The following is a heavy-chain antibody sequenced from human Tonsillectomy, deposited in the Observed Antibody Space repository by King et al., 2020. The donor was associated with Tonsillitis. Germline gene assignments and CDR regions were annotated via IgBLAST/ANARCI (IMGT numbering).Heavy chain of an antibody. J-gene: IGHJ6*02. CDR3: AKDVTASNSYFSILDV. Sequence: VQLVESGGGLVQPGRSLRLSCEASGLTFDDYGMHWVRQAPGKGLEWVSGIGWNGGYIDYADSVKGRFTISGANAKNSLYLLRNRVKADDTALYFCAKDVTASNSYFSILDVWGHGTTVTVSS. CDR1: GLTFDDYG. CDR2: IGWNGGYI. D-gene: IGHD2-21*01. V-gene: IGHV3-9*01.